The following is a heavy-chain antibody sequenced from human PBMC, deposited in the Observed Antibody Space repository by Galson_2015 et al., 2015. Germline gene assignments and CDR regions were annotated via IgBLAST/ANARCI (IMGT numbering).Heavy chain of an antibody. D-gene: IGHD3-22*01. CDR1: GFTFDDYA. CDR3: AKGYYYDSSGYYDFDY. Sequence: SLRLSCAASGFTFDDYAMHWVRQAPGKGLEWVSGISWNSGSIGYADSVKGRFTISRDNAKNSLYLQMNSLRAEDTALYYCAKGYYYDSSGYYDFDYWGQGTLVTVSS. J-gene: IGHJ4*02. V-gene: IGHV3-9*01. CDR2: ISWNSGSI.